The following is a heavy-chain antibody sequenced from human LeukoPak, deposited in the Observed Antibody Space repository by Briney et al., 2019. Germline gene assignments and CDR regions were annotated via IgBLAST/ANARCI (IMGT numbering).Heavy chain of an antibody. Sequence: GRSLRLSCAASGFPFNTYTMHWVRQAPGKGLEWVAVISRDGSNEYYADSVKGRFTISRDNSKNTLYLQLNTLRAEDTAVYYCARGFSGWYGWSLVGYYYGMDVWGQGTTVTVSS. CDR2: ISRDGSNE. D-gene: IGHD6-19*01. CDR3: ARGFSGWYGWSLVGYYYGMDV. CDR1: GFPFNTYT. V-gene: IGHV3-30*04. J-gene: IGHJ6*02.